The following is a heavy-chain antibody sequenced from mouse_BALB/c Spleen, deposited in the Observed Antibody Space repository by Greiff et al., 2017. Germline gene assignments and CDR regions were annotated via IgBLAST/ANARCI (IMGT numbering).Heavy chain of an antibody. V-gene: IGHV5-6-5*01. D-gene: IGHD1-1*01. CDR2: ISSGGST. CDR3: ARGPYGSSYWFAY. Sequence: EVQVVESGGGLVKPGGSLKLSCAASGFTFSSYAMSWVRQTPEKRLEWVASISSGGSTYYPDSVKGRFTISRDNARNILYLQMSSLRSEDTAMYYCARGPYGSSYWFAYWGQGTLVTVAA. J-gene: IGHJ3*01. CDR1: GFTFSSYA.